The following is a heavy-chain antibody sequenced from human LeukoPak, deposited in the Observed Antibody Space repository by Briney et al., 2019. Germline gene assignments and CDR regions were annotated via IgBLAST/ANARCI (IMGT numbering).Heavy chain of an antibody. Sequence: PGGSLRLSCAASGFTFSSYWMHWVRQAPGKGLVWVSRINSDGSSTSYADSVKGRFTISRDNAKNTLYLQMNSLRAEDTAVYYCARVIAMAGGDLDYWGQGTLVTVSS. D-gene: IGHD6-19*01. CDR3: ARVIAMAGGDLDY. CDR2: INSDGSST. J-gene: IGHJ4*02. V-gene: IGHV3-74*01. CDR1: GFTFSSYW.